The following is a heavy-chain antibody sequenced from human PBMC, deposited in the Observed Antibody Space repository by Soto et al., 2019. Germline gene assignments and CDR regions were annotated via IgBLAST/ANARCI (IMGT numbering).Heavy chain of an antibody. D-gene: IGHD6-13*01. CDR1: GYTFTSYG. Sequence: ASVKVSCKASGYTFTSYGISWVRQAPGQGLEWMGWISAYNGNTNYAQKLRGRVTMTTDTSTSTAYMELRSLRSDDTAVYYCARDGSSSWYGGSYYYYYYGMDVWGQGTTVTVSS. CDR3: ARDGSSSWYGGSYYYYYYGMDV. J-gene: IGHJ6*02. V-gene: IGHV1-18*01. CDR2: ISAYNGNT.